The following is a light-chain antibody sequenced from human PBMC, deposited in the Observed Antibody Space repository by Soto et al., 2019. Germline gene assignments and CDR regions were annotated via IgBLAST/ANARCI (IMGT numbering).Light chain of an antibody. J-gene: IGLJ1*01. V-gene: IGLV1-40*01. CDR3: QSYDRSLSAYDV. CDR1: RCNIGVGYD. CDR2: ANK. Sequence: QSVLTQPPSVSGAPGLRVTISCTGSRCNIGVGYDVHWYQQLQGTAAKLIIYANKNRTSGVPDRFSGSKSGPSASMAITGLQAEHEAAYYCQSYDRSLSAYDVVATGTKATVL.